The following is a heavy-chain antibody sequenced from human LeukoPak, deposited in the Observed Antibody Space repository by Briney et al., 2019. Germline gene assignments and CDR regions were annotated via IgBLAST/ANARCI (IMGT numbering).Heavy chain of an antibody. Sequence: ASVKVSCKASGYTFTDYDINWVRQPTAQGLEWMGGMNPNNGDTDYAQKFQGRVTMSRDTSLNTVYMELSSLRCEDTAVYFCMRGGRGSGSYQFFDYWGQGTLVTVSS. V-gene: IGHV1-8*01. CDR3: MRGGRGSGSYQFFDY. CDR1: GYTFTDYD. CDR2: MNPNNGDT. J-gene: IGHJ4*02. D-gene: IGHD3-10*01.